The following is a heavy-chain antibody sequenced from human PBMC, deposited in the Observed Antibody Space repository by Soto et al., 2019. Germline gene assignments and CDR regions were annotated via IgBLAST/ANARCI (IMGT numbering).Heavy chain of an antibody. CDR1: GVSINSDDNY. D-gene: IGHD2-2*01. J-gene: IGHJ5*02. Sequence: KPSETLSLTCTVSGVSINSDDNYWSWVRQPPGKGLEWIGYIYHSGSPSYNPSLKSRLMMSIDTSKNQFSLKLTSVTAADTAVYYCVRDNQRRAYNWFDPWGPGTLVTVSS. V-gene: IGHV4-30-4*01. CDR3: VRDNQRRAYNWFDP. CDR2: IYHSGSP.